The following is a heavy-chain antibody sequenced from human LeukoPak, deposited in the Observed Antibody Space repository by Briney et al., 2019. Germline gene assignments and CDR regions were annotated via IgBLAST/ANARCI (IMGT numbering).Heavy chain of an antibody. Sequence: AGGSLRLSCAASGYSFNAYAMSWVRQAPGKGLEWVAVTVGGGDGTYYADSVKGRFTISRDNSNNTLYLQMNSLRAEDTAVYYCAKLTTSWGQGTLVTVSS. J-gene: IGHJ4*02. CDR3: AKLTTS. D-gene: IGHD4-11*01. V-gene: IGHV3-23*01. CDR1: GYSFNAYA. CDR2: TVGGGDGT.